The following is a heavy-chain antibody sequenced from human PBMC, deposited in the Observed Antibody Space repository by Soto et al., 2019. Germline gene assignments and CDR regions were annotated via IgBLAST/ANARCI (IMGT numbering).Heavy chain of an antibody. J-gene: IGHJ5*02. D-gene: IGHD3-22*01. CDR2: INPSNDNT. CDR3: ARDTQQDSNGYYLEWFDP. V-gene: IGHV1-18*01. CDR1: GYTFYRYG. Sequence: ASVKVSCTASGYTFYRYGSTWVRQAPGQGLEWMGWINPSNDNTNYAQKFRGRVTMTTDASTSTAHMELRSLKSDDTAVYYCARDTQQDSNGYYLEWFDPWGQGTLVTVS.